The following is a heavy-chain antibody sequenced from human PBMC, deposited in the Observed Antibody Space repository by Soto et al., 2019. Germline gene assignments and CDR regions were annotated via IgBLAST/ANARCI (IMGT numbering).Heavy chain of an antibody. Sequence: PGGSLRLSCAASGFTFSSYGMHWVRQAPGKGLEWVAVISYDGSNKYYADSVKGRFTISRDNSKNTLYLQMNSLRAEDTAVYYCAKTRGYCSSTSCYADFSAFDIWGQGTMVTVSS. V-gene: IGHV3-30*18. D-gene: IGHD2-2*01. CDR3: AKTRGYCSSTSCYADFSAFDI. J-gene: IGHJ3*02. CDR2: ISYDGSNK. CDR1: GFTFSSYG.